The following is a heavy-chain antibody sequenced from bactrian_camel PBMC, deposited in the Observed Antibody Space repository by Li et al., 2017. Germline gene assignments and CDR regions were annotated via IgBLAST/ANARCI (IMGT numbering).Heavy chain of an antibody. J-gene: IGHJ4*01. CDR1: GYTYNHYC. D-gene: IGHD3*01. Sequence: VESGGGSVKAGGSLTLTCVASGYTYNHYCMGWFRLAPGKEREGVAIIDADGSTYYADSVAGRFTISQDNAKNTAYLQMNDLKPEDTAVYYCAFDGWVEHEGRCGSGNQGTQVTVS. CDR2: IDADGST. V-gene: IGHV3S60*01.